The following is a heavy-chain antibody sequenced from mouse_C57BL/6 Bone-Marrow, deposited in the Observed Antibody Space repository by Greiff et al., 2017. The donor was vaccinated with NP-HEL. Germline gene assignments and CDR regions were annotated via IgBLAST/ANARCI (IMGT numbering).Heavy chain of an antibody. D-gene: IGHD3-1*01. CDR1: GYAFTNYL. Sequence: QVQLKESGAELVRPGTSVKVSCKASGYAFTNYLIEWVKQRPGQGLEWIGVINPGSGGTNYNEKFKGKATLTADKSSSTAYMQLSSLTSEDSAVYFCARRLGTWFAYWGQGTLVTVSA. CDR3: ARRLGTWFAY. CDR2: INPGSGGT. V-gene: IGHV1-54*01. J-gene: IGHJ3*01.